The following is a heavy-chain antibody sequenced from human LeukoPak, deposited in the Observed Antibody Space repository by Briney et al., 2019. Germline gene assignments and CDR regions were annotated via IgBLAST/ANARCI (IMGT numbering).Heavy chain of an antibody. V-gene: IGHV3-23*01. Sequence: GGSLRLSCAASGFTFSSYAMSWVRQAPGKGLEWVSAICGSGGSTYYADSVKGRFTISRDNSKNTLYLQMNSLRAEDTAVYYCAKYGGGYYGSGSYDYYYYGMDVWGQGTTVTVSS. CDR2: ICGSGGST. CDR1: GFTFSSYA. J-gene: IGHJ6*02. D-gene: IGHD3-10*01. CDR3: AKYGGGYYGSGSYDYYYYGMDV.